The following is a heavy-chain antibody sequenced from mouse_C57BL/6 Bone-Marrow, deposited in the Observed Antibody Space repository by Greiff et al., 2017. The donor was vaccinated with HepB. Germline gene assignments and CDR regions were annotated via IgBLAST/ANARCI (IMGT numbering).Heavy chain of an antibody. D-gene: IGHD3-3*01. J-gene: IGHJ3*01. V-gene: IGHV1-81*01. CDR3: ARGGRPAWLAY. CDR2: IYPRSGNT. CDR1: GYTFTSYG. Sequence: QVQLQQSGAELARPGASVKLSCKASGYTFTSYGISWVKQRTGQGLEWIGEIYPRSGNTYYNEKFKGKATLTADKSSSTAYMELRSLTSEDSAVYFCARGGRPAWLAYWGQGTLVTVSA.